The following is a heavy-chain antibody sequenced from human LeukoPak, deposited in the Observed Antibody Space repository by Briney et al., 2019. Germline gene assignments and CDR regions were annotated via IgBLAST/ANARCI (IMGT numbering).Heavy chain of an antibody. D-gene: IGHD6-19*01. V-gene: IGHV4-61*02. J-gene: IGHJ6*03. Sequence: PSQTLSLTCTVSGGSISSGSYYWSWIRQPAGKGLEWIGRIYTSGSTNYNPSLKSRVIISVDRSKNQFSLKLSSVTAADTAVYYCARGTYSSGWYTWYMDVWGKGTTVTISS. CDR3: ARGTYSSGWYTWYMDV. CDR2: IYTSGST. CDR1: GGSISSGSYY.